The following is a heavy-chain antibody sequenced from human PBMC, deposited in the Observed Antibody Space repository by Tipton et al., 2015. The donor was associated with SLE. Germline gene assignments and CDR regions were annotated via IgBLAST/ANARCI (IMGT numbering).Heavy chain of an antibody. J-gene: IGHJ3*02. D-gene: IGHD3-10*01. CDR1: GAYISSQY. Sequence: TLSLTCSVSGAYISSQYWAWIRQPPGEGLEWIGHIYTSGDTNYNPSLKSRVTISVDTSKNQFSLKLSSVTAADTAVYYCARVDGSGPDAFDIWGQGTMVTVFS. CDR3: ARVDGSGPDAFDI. CDR2: IYTSGDT. V-gene: IGHV4-59*11.